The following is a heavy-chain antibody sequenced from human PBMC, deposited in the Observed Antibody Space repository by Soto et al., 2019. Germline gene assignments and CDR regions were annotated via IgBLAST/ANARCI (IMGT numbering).Heavy chain of an antibody. Sequence: QVQLQESGPGLVKPSETLSLTCAVSGGPITTTTWWAWVRLPPGKGVEWIGELHHDGTTNYNPSLESRITMSLDKSNNHCSLKLTSVTAADTAIYYCATQTISYTWGVWGRGTTVTVSS. J-gene: IGHJ6*02. CDR3: ATQTISYTWGV. V-gene: IGHV4-4*02. CDR2: LHHDGTT. CDR1: GGPITTTTW. D-gene: IGHD3-16*01.